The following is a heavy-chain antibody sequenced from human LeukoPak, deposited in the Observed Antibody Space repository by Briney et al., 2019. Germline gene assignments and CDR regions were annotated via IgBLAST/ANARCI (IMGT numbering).Heavy chain of an antibody. J-gene: IGHJ4*02. CDR1: GFTFSSYG. CDR2: ISYDGSNK. D-gene: IGHD6-13*01. Sequence: PGGSLRLSCAASGFTFSSYGMHWVLQAPGKGLEWVAVISYDGSNKYYADSVKGRFTISRDNSKNTPYLQMNSLRAEDTAVYYCAKDRIAAAGTGYDYWGQGTLVTVSS. V-gene: IGHV3-30*18. CDR3: AKDRIAAAGTGYDY.